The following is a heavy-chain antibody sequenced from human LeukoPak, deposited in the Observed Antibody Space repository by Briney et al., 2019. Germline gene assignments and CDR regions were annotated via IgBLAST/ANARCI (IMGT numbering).Heavy chain of an antibody. J-gene: IGHJ4*02. CDR3: AGGVTTGDY. CDR2: ISSSSSDI. D-gene: IGHD4-17*01. Sequence: PGGSLRLSCAASGFTFSDYYMSWIRQAPGKGLEWVSSISSSSSDIYYAGSVKGRFTISRDNTKNSLYLQMNSLRAEDTAVYYCAGGVTTGDYWGQGTLVTVSS. CDR1: GFTFSDYY. V-gene: IGHV3-11*06.